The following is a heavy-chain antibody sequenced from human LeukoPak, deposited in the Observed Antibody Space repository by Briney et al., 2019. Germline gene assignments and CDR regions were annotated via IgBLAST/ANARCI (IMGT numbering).Heavy chain of an antibody. Sequence: PGGSLRLSCAASGFTVSSNYMSWVRQAPGKGLEWVSVIYSGGSTYYADSVKGRFTISRDNSKNTLYLQMNSLRAEDTAVYYCARYRVPDYYGSSGYYDYWGQGTLVTVSS. CDR2: IYSGGST. J-gene: IGHJ4*02. V-gene: IGHV3-53*01. CDR1: GFTVSSNY. CDR3: ARYRVPDYYGSSGYYDY. D-gene: IGHD3-22*01.